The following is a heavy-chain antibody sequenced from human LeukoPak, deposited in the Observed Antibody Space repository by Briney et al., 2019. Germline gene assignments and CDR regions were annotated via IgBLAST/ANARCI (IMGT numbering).Heavy chain of an antibody. D-gene: IGHD2-2*03. CDR1: GGSIGSGSYY. Sequence: PSGTLSLTCTVSGGSIGSGSYYWSWIRQPAGKGLEWIGRIYTSGSTNYNPSLKSRVTISVDTSKNQFSLKLSSVTAADTAVYYCARTGVLDYLYYFDYWGQGTLVTVSS. CDR2: IYTSGST. CDR3: ARTGVLDYLYYFDY. V-gene: IGHV4-61*02. J-gene: IGHJ4*02.